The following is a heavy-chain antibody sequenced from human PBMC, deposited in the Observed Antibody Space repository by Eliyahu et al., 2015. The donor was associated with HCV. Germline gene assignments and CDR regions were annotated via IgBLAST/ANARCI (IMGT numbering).Heavy chain of an antibody. CDR3: AKVVGNGSGRHRTGEPYYFDY. J-gene: IGHJ4*02. CDR2: ISGSGGST. CDR1: GFTFSXYA. D-gene: IGHD3-10*01. Sequence: EVQLLESGGGLVQPGGSLRLSCAASGFTFSXYAMSWVRQAPGKGXGWVSAISGSGGSTYYADSVKGRFTISRDNSKNTLYLQMNSLRAEDTAVYYCAKVVGNGSGRHRTGEPYYFDYWGQGTLVTVSS. V-gene: IGHV3-23*01.